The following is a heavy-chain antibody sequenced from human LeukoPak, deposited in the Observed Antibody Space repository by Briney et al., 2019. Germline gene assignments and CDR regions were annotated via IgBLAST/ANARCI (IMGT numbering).Heavy chain of an antibody. J-gene: IGHJ4*02. CDR2: IRYDGSNK. CDR3: AKGGVVVPATYYFDY. CDR1: GFTFSSYG. D-gene: IGHD2-2*01. Sequence: GGSLRLSCAASGFTFSSYGMHWVRQAPGKGLEWEAFIRYDGSNKYYADSVKGRFTISRDNSKNTLYLQMNSLRAEDTAVYYCAKGGVVVPATYYFDYWGQGTLVTVSS. V-gene: IGHV3-30*02.